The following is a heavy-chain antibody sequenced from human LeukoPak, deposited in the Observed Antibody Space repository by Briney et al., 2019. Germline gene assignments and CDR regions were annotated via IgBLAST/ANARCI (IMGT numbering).Heavy chain of an antibody. CDR3: ARDVGRYCSSTSCYTDWFDP. D-gene: IGHD2-2*02. CDR2: INPNNGGT. J-gene: IGHJ5*02. Sequence: ASVKVSCMASGYTFTGHYMHWVRQAPGQGLEWMGWINPNNGGTNYEQKFLGRVTMTRDTSISTAYMELSRLRSDDTAVYYCARDVGRYCSSTSCYTDWFDPWGQGTLVTVSS. V-gene: IGHV1-2*02. CDR1: GYTFTGHY.